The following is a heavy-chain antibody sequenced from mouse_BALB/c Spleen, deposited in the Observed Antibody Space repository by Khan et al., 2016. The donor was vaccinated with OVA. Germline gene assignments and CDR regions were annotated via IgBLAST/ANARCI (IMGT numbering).Heavy chain of an antibody. CDR1: GYTFTNYG. CDR2: INTYTGET. J-gene: IGHJ3*01. V-gene: IGHV9-3-1*01. CDR3: VKGDDYDGTY. D-gene: IGHD2-4*01. Sequence: QIQLVQSGPELKKPGEIVKISCKASGYTFTNYGMNWVKQAPGKGLKWMGWINTYTGETTCADDFKGRFAFSLETSASTAYLQINSLRNEDTATYFCVKGDDYDGTYWGQGTLITVS.